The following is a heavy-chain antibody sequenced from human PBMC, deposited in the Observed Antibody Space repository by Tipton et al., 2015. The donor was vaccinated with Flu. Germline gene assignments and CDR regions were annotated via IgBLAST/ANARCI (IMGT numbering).Heavy chain of an antibody. CDR1: GDSISYPYY. D-gene: IGHD3-10*01. CDR2: ICQSGST. J-gene: IGHJ4*02. CDR3: ATTTYYYGSGSHDY. Sequence: TLSLTCSVSGDSISYPYYWGWIRQPPGKGLEWIGNICQSGSTYDNPSLKSRVTISVDRSKNQFSLKLSSVTAADTAVYYCATTTYYYGSGSHDYWGQGTLVTVSS. V-gene: IGHV4-38-2*01.